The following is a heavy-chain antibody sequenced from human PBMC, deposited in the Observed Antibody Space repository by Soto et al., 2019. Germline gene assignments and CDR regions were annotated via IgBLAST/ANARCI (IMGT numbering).Heavy chain of an antibody. V-gene: IGHV1-3*01. CDR3: AADHNCSSTSCYGSEYFQH. D-gene: IGHD2-2*01. CDR1: GYTFTSYA. J-gene: IGHJ1*01. Sequence: GASVKVSCKASGYTFTSYAMHWVRQAPGQRLEWMGWINAGNGNTKYSQKFQGRVTITRDTSASTAYMELSSLRSEDTAVYYCAADHNCSSTSCYGSEYFQHWGQGTLVTVSS. CDR2: INAGNGNT.